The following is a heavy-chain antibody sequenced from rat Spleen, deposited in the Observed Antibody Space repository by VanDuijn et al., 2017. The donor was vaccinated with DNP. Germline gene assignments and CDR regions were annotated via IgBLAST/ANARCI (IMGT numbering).Heavy chain of an antibody. CDR2: ISYSGST. CDR1: GYSITSNY. V-gene: IGHV3-1*01. Sequence: EVQLQESGPGLVKPSQSLSLTCSVTGYSITSNYWGWIRKFPRNKMEYIGHISYSGSTNYNPSLKSRISITRDTSKNQFFLHLNSVTTEDTATYYCARWSNYFDYWGRGVMVTVSS. J-gene: IGHJ2*01. CDR3: ARWSNYFDY.